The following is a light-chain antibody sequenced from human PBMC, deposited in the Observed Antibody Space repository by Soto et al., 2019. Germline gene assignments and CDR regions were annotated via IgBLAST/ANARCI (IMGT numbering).Light chain of an antibody. J-gene: IGKJ4*02. CDR2: DAS. V-gene: IGKV3-11*01. Sequence: EIVLTQSPATLSLSPGERATLSCRASQSVSTYLAWYQQKPGQAPRLLIYDASNRATGIPARFSGSGSGTDFTLTISSREPEDFAVFYCQQRSNWPPTVGGGTKVEIK. CDR1: QSVSTY. CDR3: QQRSNWPPT.